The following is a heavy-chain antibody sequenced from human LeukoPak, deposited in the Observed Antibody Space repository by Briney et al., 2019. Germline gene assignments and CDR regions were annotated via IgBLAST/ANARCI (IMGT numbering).Heavy chain of an antibody. CDR1: GGSIGGNSY. V-gene: IGHV4-61*01. Sequence: SETLSLTCTVSGGSIGGNSYWSWIRQPPGRGPEWIGHISNSGSTYYSPSLSSRVTISLDTSKNQFSLKLRSVTAADTAVYYCARGGASSIPLDYWGRGTLVTVSS. CDR2: ISNSGST. CDR3: ARGGASSIPLDY. J-gene: IGHJ4*02. D-gene: IGHD1-26*01.